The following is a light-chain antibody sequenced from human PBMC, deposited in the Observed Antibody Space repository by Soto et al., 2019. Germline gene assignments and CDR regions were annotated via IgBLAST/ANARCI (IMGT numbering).Light chain of an antibody. CDR1: QSVSSN. J-gene: IGKJ5*01. CDR2: GAS. V-gene: IGKV3D-15*01. Sequence: EVVMTQSPATLSVSPGERATLSCMASQSVSSNLAWHQQKPGQAPRLFIYGASTRATGIPARFSGSGSGTEFTLTISSLQSEDFAVYYCQQYNNWPAITFGQGTRLEI. CDR3: QQYNNWPAIT.